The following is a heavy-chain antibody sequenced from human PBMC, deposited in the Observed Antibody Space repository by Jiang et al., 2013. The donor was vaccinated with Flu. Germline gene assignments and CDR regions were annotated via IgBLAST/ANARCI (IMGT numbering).Heavy chain of an antibody. Sequence: SCKGSGYSFTSYWISWVRQMPGKGWSDGRIDPSDSYTNYSPSFQGHVTISADKSISTAYLQWSSLKASDTAMYYCASPTKFDGGNENFDYWGQGTLVTVSS. V-gene: IGHV5-10-1*01. CDR2: IDPSDSYT. D-gene: IGHD4-23*01. J-gene: IGHJ4*02. CDR3: ASPTKFDGGNENFDY. CDR1: GYSFTSYW.